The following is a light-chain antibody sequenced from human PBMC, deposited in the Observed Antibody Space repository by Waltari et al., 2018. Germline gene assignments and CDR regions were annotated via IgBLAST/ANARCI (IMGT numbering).Light chain of an antibody. CDR3: QQYNSYLMYT. V-gene: IGKV1-5*03. J-gene: IGKJ2*01. CDR2: KAS. Sequence: DIQMTQSPSTLSASVGDRVTITCRASQSISSWLAWYQQKPGKAPKLLIYKASSLESGVPSRFSGSGSVTEFTLTISSLQPDDFATYYCQQYNSYLMYTFGQGTKLEIK. CDR1: QSISSW.